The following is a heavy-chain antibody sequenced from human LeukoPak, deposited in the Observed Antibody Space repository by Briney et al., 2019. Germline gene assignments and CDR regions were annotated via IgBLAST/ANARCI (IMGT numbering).Heavy chain of an antibody. D-gene: IGHD1-26*01. V-gene: IGHV4-59*01. CDR2: IYYSGST. J-gene: IGHJ3*02. CDR3: ARDRKWSYDAFDI. CDR1: GGSTSSYY. Sequence: SETLSLTCTVSGGSTSSYYWSWIRQPPGKGLEWIGYIYYSGSTNYNPSLKSRVAISVDTSKNQFSLKLSSVTAADTAVYYCARDRKWSYDAFDIWGQGTMVTVSS.